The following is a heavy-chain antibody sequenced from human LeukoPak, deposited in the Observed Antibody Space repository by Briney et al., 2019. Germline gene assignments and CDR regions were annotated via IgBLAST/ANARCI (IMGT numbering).Heavy chain of an antibody. CDR2: SSSGSTI. J-gene: IGHJ4*02. D-gene: IGHD3-22*01. Sequence: SSSGSTIYYADSVKGRFTISRDNSKNTLYLQMNSLRAEDTAVYYCAKAPTYYYDSSGSLGYWGQGTLVTVSS. V-gene: IGHV3-23*01. CDR3: AKAPTYYYDSSGSLGY.